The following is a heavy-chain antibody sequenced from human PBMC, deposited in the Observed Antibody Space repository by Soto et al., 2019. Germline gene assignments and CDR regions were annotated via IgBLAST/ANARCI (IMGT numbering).Heavy chain of an antibody. CDR3: ARMYVGYSSGWHYYYGMDV. Sequence: GASVKVSCKASGYTFTSYGISWVRQAPGQGLEWMGWISAYNGNTNYAQKLQGRVTMTTDTSTSTAYMELRSLRSDDTAVYYCARMYVGYSSGWHYYYGMDVWGQGTTVTVSS. CDR2: ISAYNGNT. V-gene: IGHV1-18*01. J-gene: IGHJ6*02. D-gene: IGHD6-19*01. CDR1: GYTFTSYG.